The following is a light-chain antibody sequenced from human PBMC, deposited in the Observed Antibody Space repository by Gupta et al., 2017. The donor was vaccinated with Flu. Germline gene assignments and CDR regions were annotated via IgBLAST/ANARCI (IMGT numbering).Light chain of an antibody. CDR2: GAS. CDR1: QSVSSSY. V-gene: IGKV3-20*01. CDR3: QQYGSSPWT. Sequence: EIVLTQSPGTLSLSPGERATLSCRASQSVSSSYLAWYQQKPGQAPRLLIYGASSRATGIPDRFSGSGSVTDFTLTIRRLEPEDFAVYYCQQYGSSPWTFGQGTKVEIK. J-gene: IGKJ1*01.